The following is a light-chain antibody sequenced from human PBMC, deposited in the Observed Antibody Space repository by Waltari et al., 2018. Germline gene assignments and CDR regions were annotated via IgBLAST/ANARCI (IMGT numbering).Light chain of an antibody. Sequence: QSALTQPASVSGSPGQSLTISCTGTSSDVGGYNYCSCYQQHPGQAPKLMFYDVSNPPSGVSNRFSGSKSGNTASLTISGLQAEDEADYYCSSYTSSSTWVFGGGTKLTVL. CDR1: SSDVGGYNY. V-gene: IGLV2-14*01. CDR3: SSYTSSSTWV. J-gene: IGLJ3*02. CDR2: DVS.